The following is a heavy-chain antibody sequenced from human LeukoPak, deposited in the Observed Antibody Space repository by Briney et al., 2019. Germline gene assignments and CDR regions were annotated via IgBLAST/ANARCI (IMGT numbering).Heavy chain of an antibody. V-gene: IGHV3-7*04. CDR2: IKEDGSEKK. J-gene: IGHJ4*02. D-gene: IGHD5-12*01. CDR3: ARGGYRYEY. Sequence: GGSLRFSCAASGFTFSSYWMSWVRQAPGKGLEWVANIKEDGSEKKYYEDSVKGRFTISRDNTKKSLYLQMNSLRAEDTAVYYCARGGYRYEYWGQGTLVTVSS. CDR1: GFTFSSYW.